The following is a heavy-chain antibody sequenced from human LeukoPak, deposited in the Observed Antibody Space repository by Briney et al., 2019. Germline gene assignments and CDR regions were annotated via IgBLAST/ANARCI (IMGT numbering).Heavy chain of an antibody. D-gene: IGHD6-19*01. Sequence: GGSLRLSCAASGFIFSSYAMIWVRQAPGKGLEWVSGITGSGGTTYYADSVKGRFTIPRDNSKNTLYLQMNTLRAEDTAVYYCAKRLKTSGWYATFDYWGQGTLVTVSS. CDR3: AKRLKTSGWYATFDY. CDR2: ITGSGGTT. V-gene: IGHV3-23*01. CDR1: GFIFSSYA. J-gene: IGHJ4*02.